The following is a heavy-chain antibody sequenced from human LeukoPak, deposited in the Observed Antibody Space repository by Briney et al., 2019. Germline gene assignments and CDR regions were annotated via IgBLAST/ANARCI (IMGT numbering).Heavy chain of an antibody. Sequence: GASVSVSFTAAEYTFTDYYMHWGRQAPGQGLEGMGWINAKSGDTKYAQKFQARGTMTRDTSITTTYMEVSRLSSDDTAVYYCARQNTGQLDYWGQGTLVTVSS. D-gene: IGHD2-8*02. CDR2: INAKSGDT. V-gene: IGHV1-2*02. CDR3: ARQNTGQLDY. CDR1: EYTFTDYY. J-gene: IGHJ4*02.